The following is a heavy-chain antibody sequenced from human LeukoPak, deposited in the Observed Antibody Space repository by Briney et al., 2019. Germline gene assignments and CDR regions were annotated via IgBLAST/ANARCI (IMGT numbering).Heavy chain of an antibody. CDR3: ARDNKQHDY. Sequence: PGRSLRLSCAASGFTFDDYAMHWVRQGPGKGLEWVSGINWNSGSIGYADSVKGRFTISRDNAKNSLYLQMNSLRAEDTAVYYCARDNKQHDYWGQGTLVTVSS. J-gene: IGHJ4*02. CDR2: INWNSGSI. D-gene: IGHD6-13*01. CDR1: GFTFDDYA. V-gene: IGHV3-9*01.